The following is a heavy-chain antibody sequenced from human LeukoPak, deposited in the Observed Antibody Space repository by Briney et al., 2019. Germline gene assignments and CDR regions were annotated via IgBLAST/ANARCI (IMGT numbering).Heavy chain of an antibody. J-gene: IGHJ4*02. CDR2: ISYDGSNK. D-gene: IGHD3-9*01. Sequence: GSSLGLLCAASGFPHRRYCMHGARQARAKGLVWGAVISYDGSNKHHADSVEGRFTNSRDNSKNTLYLQMNSLRAEDTAVYYCAKCPGGLYFDWSDFDYWGQGNLVTVSS. CDR1: GFPHRRYC. CDR3: AKCPGGLYFDWSDFDY. V-gene: IGHV3-30*18.